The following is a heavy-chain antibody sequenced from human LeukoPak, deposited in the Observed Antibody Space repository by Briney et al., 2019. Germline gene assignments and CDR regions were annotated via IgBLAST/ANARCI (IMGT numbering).Heavy chain of an antibody. J-gene: IGHJ4*02. V-gene: IGHV3-53*01. D-gene: IGHD2-2*01. CDR3: AGAVVVPAAYDY. CDR1: GFTVSSNY. CDR2: IYSDGRT. Sequence: GGSLRLSCAASGFTVSSNYMSWVRQAPGKGLEWVSVIYSDGRTYYADSVKGRFTISRDNSKNTLYLQMNSLRAEDTAVYYCAGAVVVPAAYDYWGQGTLVTVSS.